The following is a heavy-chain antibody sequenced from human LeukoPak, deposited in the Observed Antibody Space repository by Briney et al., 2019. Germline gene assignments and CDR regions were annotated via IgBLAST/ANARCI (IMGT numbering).Heavy chain of an antibody. Sequence: GGSLRLSCAASGFTFSDFWMTWARQAPGKGLEWVANIKQDRSEKYYVDSVRGRFTISRDNAKNSLYLQMNSLRAEDTAVYYCARRGWFGELFPANYWGQGTLVTVSS. CDR1: GFTFSDFW. CDR2: IKQDRSEK. V-gene: IGHV3-7*01. CDR3: ARRGWFGELFPANY. D-gene: IGHD3-10*01. J-gene: IGHJ4*02.